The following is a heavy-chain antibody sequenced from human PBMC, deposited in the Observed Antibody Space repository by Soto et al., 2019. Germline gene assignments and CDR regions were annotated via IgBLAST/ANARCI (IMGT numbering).Heavy chain of an antibody. D-gene: IGHD6-19*01. Sequence: QVQLVESGGGVVQPGKSLRLSCAASGFTFNIYGMQWVRQAPGKGLEWVAVISYDGSKEYYGDSVKGRFTISRDNSKNTLYLQMNSLRSEDTAVYYCAKVTDSSGWYPYYSGIDVWGQGTTVTISS. V-gene: IGHV3-30*18. CDR3: AKVTDSSGWYPYYSGIDV. J-gene: IGHJ6*02. CDR2: ISYDGSKE. CDR1: GFTFNIYG.